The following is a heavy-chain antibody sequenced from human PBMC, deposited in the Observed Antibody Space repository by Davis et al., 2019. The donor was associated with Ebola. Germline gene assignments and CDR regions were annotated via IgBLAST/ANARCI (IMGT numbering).Heavy chain of an antibody. CDR3: AKEEYDYIWGSYRYYFDY. V-gene: IGHV3-7*03. CDR1: GFTFSSYW. Sequence: GESLKISCAASGFTFSSYWMSWVRQAPGKGLEWVANIKQDGSEKYYVDSVKGRFTISRDNSKNTLYLQMNSLRAEDTAVYYCAKEEYDYIWGSYRYYFDYWGQGTLVTVSS. CDR2: IKQDGSEK. D-gene: IGHD3-16*02. J-gene: IGHJ4*02.